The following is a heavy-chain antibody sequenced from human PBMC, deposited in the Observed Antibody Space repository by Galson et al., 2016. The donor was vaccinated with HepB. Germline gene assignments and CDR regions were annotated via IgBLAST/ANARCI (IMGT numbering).Heavy chain of an antibody. V-gene: IGHV1-46*01. CDR2: THTNVGTT. D-gene: IGHD1-26*01. CDR3: ARDSWGADY. Sequence: SVKVSCKASGYHFIPYNMHWVRQAPGQGLEWMGMTHTNVGTTTYAQKFQGRVTMTWYTSRNTVYMELSSLRSEDSAVYFCARDSWGADYWGQGTLVTVSS. CDR1: GYHFIPYN. J-gene: IGHJ4*02.